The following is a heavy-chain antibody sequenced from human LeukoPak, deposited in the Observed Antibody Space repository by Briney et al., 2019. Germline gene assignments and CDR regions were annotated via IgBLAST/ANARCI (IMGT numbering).Heavy chain of an antibody. CDR2: ISGSGGST. V-gene: IGHV3-23*01. CDR1: GFTVSSNY. Sequence: GGSLRLSCAASGFTVSSNYMSWVRQAPGKGLEWVSGISGSGGSTYYADSVKGRFTISRDNSRNTLYLQMNSLRAEDTALYYCAKDRYNTAMVSFDYWGQGTLVTVSS. CDR3: AKDRYNTAMVSFDY. J-gene: IGHJ4*02. D-gene: IGHD5-18*01.